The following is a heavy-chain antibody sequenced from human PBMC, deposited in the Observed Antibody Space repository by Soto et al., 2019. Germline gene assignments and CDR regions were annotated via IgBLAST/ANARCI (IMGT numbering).Heavy chain of an antibody. D-gene: IGHD3-22*01. V-gene: IGHV3-21*01. J-gene: IGHJ3*02. CDR1: GFTFSSYS. CDR2: ISSRSRSI. CDR3: ARDRGYYYDSSGYYTPYHAFDI. Sequence: GGSLRLSSAASGFTFSSYSMHWVRQAPGKGLEWVSSISSRSRSIYYADSQKGRFTISRDNTKNSLYLQMNNLRAEDTAVYYCARDRGYYYDSSGYYTPYHAFDIWGQGTMVTVS.